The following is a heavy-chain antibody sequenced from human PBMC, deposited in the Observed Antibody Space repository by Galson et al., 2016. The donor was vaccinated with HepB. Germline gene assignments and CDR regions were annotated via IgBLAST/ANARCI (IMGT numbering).Heavy chain of an antibody. CDR1: GASIRGYY. D-gene: IGHD6-19*01. J-gene: IGHJ6*02. Sequence: ETLSLTCTVSGASIRGYYLSWIRQPPGKGLEWIGYIYYSGRTNYNPSLKSRDTISVDTSKNQFSLKLSSVTAADTAVYYCARDDSGGWYGFHYGMDVWGQGTTVTVSS. V-gene: IGHV4-59*01. CDR3: ARDDSGGWYGFHYGMDV. CDR2: IYYSGRT.